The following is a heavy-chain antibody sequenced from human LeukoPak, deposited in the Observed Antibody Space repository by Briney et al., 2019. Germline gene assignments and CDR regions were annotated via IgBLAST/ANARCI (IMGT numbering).Heavy chain of an antibody. CDR1: GFTFSRYS. V-gene: IGHV4-59*08. D-gene: IGHD6-19*01. CDR3: AKYGNSGWVIDN. J-gene: IGHJ4*02. CDR2: IYYTGGT. Sequence: GSLRLSCAGSGFTFSRYSMDWIRQPPGKGLEYIGYIYYTGGTNYNPSLKSRVTISVDTSKNQFSLKLSSVTAADTAVYFCAKYGNSGWVIDNWGQGTLVTVSS.